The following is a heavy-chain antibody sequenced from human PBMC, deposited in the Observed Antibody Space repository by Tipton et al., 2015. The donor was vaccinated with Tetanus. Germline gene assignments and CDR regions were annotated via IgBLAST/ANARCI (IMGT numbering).Heavy chain of an antibody. CDR2: IYHTGST. CDR1: GALLSTGGYS. D-gene: IGHD2-15*01. V-gene: IGHV4-30-2*01. Sequence: TLSLTCAVSGALLSTGGYSWGWIRQPPGQGLEWIGYIYHTGSTYYKPSLKSRVTMSVDRSMNQFSLNLNSVTAADTAVYYCARGHLRGIVVAVFDYWGQGTLVSVSS. J-gene: IGHJ4*02. CDR3: ARGHLRGIVVAVFDY.